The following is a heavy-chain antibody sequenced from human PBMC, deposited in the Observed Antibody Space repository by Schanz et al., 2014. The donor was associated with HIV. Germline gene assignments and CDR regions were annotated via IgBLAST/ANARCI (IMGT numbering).Heavy chain of an antibody. CDR3: AKDGPGIAVAGTGYFDY. D-gene: IGHD6-19*01. Sequence: QVQLVESGGGVVQPGRSLRLSCAASGFTFDSYGIHWVRQAPGKGLEWEAVISYDGSNKKYADSVKGRFTISRDNSKNTLYLQMKSLRPEDTAVYYCAKDGPGIAVAGTGYFDYWGQGTLVTVSS. J-gene: IGHJ4*02. CDR1: GFTFDSYG. CDR2: ISYDGSNK. V-gene: IGHV3-30*18.